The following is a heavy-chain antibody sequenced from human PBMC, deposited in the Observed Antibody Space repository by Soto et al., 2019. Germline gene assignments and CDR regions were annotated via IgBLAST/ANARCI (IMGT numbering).Heavy chain of an antibody. D-gene: IGHD3-22*01. CDR1: EFTFSDYA. CDR2: ISDDGDKV. Sequence: LRLSCAASEFTFSDYAMHWVRQAPGKGLEWVAVISDDGDKVFYADSMKDRLTISRDNSKSTLFLQLTSLGPEDTALYYCARAHYHDSSGPNGHAFDIWGQGTLVTVSS. CDR3: ARAHYHDSSGPNGHAFDI. V-gene: IGHV3-30-3*01. J-gene: IGHJ3*02.